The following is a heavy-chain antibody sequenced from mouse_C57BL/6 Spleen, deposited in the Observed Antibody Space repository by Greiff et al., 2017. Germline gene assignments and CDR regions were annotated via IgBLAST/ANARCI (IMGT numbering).Heavy chain of an antibody. Sequence: QVQLQQSGAELVKPGASVKLSCKASGYTFTSYWMHWVKQRPGRGLEWIGRIDPNSGGTKYNEKFKSKATLTVDKPSSTAYMQLSSLTSEDSAVYYCARRYSNHFFYAMDYWGQGTSVTVSS. D-gene: IGHD2-5*01. CDR3: ARRYSNHFFYAMDY. CDR2: IDPNSGGT. CDR1: GYTFTSYW. J-gene: IGHJ4*01. V-gene: IGHV1-72*01.